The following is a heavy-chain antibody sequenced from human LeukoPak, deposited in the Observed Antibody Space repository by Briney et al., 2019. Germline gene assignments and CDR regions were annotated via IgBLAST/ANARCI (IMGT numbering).Heavy chain of an antibody. CDR3: AGLAIAAAGTKYFDY. Sequence: SVNVSFKAAVDTGTSHAISWVRLGPGQGLEWKGRMNPIHGRANYSQQFQGRVKITEDKSTSTAYMELSSLRSEDTAVYYCAGLAIAAAGTKYFDYWGQGTLVTVSS. D-gene: IGHD6-13*01. CDR1: VDTGTSHA. CDR2: MNPIHGRA. J-gene: IGHJ4*02. V-gene: IGHV1-69*04.